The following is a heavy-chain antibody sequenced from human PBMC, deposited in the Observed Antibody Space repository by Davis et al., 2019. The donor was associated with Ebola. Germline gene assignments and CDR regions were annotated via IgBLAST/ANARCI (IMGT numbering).Heavy chain of an antibody. Sequence: GESLKISCAASGFTFSSYWMHWVRQAPGKGLVWVSRINSDGSSTNYADSVKGRFTISRDNSRNTVYLQMNSLRAEDTAVYYCAKDLYDYGDRRGFDSWGQGTLVTVSS. CDR2: INSDGSST. CDR3: AKDLYDYGDRRGFDS. J-gene: IGHJ4*02. CDR1: GFTFSSYW. V-gene: IGHV3-74*01. D-gene: IGHD4-17*01.